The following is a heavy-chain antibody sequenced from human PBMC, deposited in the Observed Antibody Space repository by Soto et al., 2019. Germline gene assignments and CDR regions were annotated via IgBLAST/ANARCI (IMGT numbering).Heavy chain of an antibody. D-gene: IGHD3-10*01. Sequence: GGSLRLSCAASGFTFSSYWMHWVRQAPGKGLVWVSRINSDGSSTSYADSVKGRFTISRDNAKNTLYLQMNSLRAEDTAVYYCARDLSFSAIYYNAGGFDYWGQETLFTVS. CDR1: GFTFSSYW. V-gene: IGHV3-74*01. J-gene: IGHJ4*02. CDR2: INSDGSST. CDR3: ARDLSFSAIYYNAGGFDY.